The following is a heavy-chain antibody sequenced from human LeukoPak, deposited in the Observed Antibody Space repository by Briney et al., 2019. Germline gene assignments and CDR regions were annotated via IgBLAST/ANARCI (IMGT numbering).Heavy chain of an antibody. D-gene: IGHD6-13*01. CDR1: GFTFSSYG. Sequence: GGSLRLSCAASGFTFSSYGMHWVRQAPGKGLEWVSVISFDGSAKYYADSVKGRFTISRDNSKNTLYLQMTSLRAEDTAVYYCAKDRVTAAGYYFDYWGQGTLVTVSS. CDR3: AKDRVTAAGYYFDY. V-gene: IGHV3-30*18. CDR2: ISFDGSAK. J-gene: IGHJ4*02.